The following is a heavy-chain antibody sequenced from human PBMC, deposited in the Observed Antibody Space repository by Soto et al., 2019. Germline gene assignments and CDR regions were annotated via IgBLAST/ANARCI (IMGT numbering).Heavy chain of an antibody. CDR3: AKEDGGSSC. D-gene: IGHD1-26*01. CDR1: GFTFSSYG. J-gene: IGHJ4*02. CDR2: ISYDGSNK. Sequence: QVQLVESGGGVVQPGRSLRLSCAASGFTFSSYGMHWVRQAPGKGLEWVAVISYDGSNKYYADSVKGRFTISRDNSKNTLYLQMNSRRAEDTAVYYCAKEDGGSSCWGQGPLVTVSS. V-gene: IGHV3-30*18.